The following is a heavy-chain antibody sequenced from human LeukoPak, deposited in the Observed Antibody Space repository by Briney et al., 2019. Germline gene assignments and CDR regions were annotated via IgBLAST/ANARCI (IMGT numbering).Heavy chain of an antibody. CDR3: ARDYWKSFDY. CDR2: INSDGTST. CDR1: GFTFSSFW. Sequence: GGSLRLSCAASGFTFSSFWMHWVRQAPGKGLVWVSHINSDGTSTSYADSVKGRFTISRDNAKSTLYLQMNSLRAEDTAVYYCARDYWKSFDYRGQGTLVTVSS. V-gene: IGHV3-74*01. D-gene: IGHD1-1*01. J-gene: IGHJ4*02.